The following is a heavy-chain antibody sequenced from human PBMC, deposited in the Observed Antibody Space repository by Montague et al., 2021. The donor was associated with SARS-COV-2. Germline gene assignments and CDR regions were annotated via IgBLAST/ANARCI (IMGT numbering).Heavy chain of an antibody. CDR3: ARDTGISGALDI. CDR1: GGSISSGGYY. CDR2: IYYSGST. Sequence: TLSLTCTVSGGSISSGGYYWSWIRQHPGKGLEWIGYIYYSGSTYYNPSLKSRVTISVYTSKNQFSLKLSSVTAAHTAVYYCARDTGISGALDIWGQGTMVTVSS. J-gene: IGHJ3*02. D-gene: IGHD2-15*01. V-gene: IGHV4-31*03.